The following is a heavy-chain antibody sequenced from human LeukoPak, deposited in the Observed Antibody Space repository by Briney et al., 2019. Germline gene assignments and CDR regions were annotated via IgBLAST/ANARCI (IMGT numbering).Heavy chain of an antibody. D-gene: IGHD2-15*01. CDR3: ARQKNGYCSGGSCYGYYYYGMDV. CDR2: INPNSGGT. V-gene: IGHV1-2*02. CDR1: GYTFTGYY. Sequence: ASVKVSCKASGYTFTGYYMHWVRQAPGQGLEWMGWINPNSGGTNYAQKFQGRVTMTRDTSISTAYMELSRLRSDDTAVYYCARQKNGYCSGGSCYGYYYYGMDVWGQGTTVTVSS. J-gene: IGHJ6*02.